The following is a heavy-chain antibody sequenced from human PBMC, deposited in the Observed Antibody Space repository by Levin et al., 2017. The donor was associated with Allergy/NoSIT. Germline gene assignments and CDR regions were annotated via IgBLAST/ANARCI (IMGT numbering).Heavy chain of an antibody. D-gene: IGHD5-24*01. Sequence: GESLKISCAASGFTFSSYAMHWVRQAPGKGLEWVAVISYDGSNKYYADSVKGRFTISRDNSKNTLYLQMNSLRAEDTAVYYCARETEMATKIRSPGAFDIWGQGTMVTVSS. V-gene: IGHV3-30-3*01. CDR2: ISYDGSNK. J-gene: IGHJ3*02. CDR3: ARETEMATKIRSPGAFDI. CDR1: GFTFSSYA.